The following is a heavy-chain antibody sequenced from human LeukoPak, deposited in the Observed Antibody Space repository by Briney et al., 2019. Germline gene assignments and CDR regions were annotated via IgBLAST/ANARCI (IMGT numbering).Heavy chain of an antibody. CDR2: IYHSGST. CDR3: ARAPTIDSSGYPIDY. J-gene: IGHJ4*02. CDR1: GYSISSGYY. V-gene: IGHV4-38-2*02. Sequence: SETLSLTCTVSGYSISSGYYWGWIRQPPGKGLEWIGSIYHSGSTYYNPSLKSRVTISVDTSKNQFSLKLSSVTAADKAMYYCARAPTIDSSGYPIDYLGQGTLVTGSS. D-gene: IGHD3-22*01.